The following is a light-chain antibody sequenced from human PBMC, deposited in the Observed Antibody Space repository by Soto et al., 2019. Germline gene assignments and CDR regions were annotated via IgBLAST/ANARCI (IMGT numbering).Light chain of an antibody. CDR1: QSVSSY. V-gene: IGKV3-11*01. CDR2: DVS. J-gene: IGKJ1*01. Sequence: ILFTHSPATLSFSPGDRATLSCRASQSVSSYLAWYQQKTGQAPRLLIYDVSNRATGIPARFSGSGSGTDFTLTISSLEPEDFAVYYCQQRSNWPWTFGQGTKVDIK. CDR3: QQRSNWPWT.